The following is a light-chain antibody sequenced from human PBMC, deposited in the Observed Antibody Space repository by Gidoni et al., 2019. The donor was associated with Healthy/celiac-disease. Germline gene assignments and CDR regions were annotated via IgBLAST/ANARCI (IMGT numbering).Light chain of an antibody. V-gene: IGKV4-1*01. J-gene: IGKJ2*01. CDR1: QSVLYSSKNKNY. Sequence: DIVMTQSPDSLAVSLGERATINCKSSQSVLYSSKNKNYLAWYQQKPGQPPKLLIYWASTRESGFPDRFSGSGSGTDFTLTISSLQAEDVAVYYCQQYYSTPPYTFGQGTKLEIK. CDR2: WAS. CDR3: QQYYSTPPYT.